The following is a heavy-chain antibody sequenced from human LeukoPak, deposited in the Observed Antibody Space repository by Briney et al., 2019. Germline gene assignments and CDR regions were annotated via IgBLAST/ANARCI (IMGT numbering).Heavy chain of an antibody. V-gene: IGHV1-46*01. D-gene: IGHD1-26*01. CDR1: GYTFTSYY. Sequence: ASVKVSCKASGYTFTSYYMHWVRQASGQGLEWMGVMNPSGGGTTYAQKFQGRVTMTRDMSTSTVYMELSSLRSEDTAMYYCARSPPRYYYFDYWGQGTLVTVSS. CDR2: MNPSGGGT. CDR3: ARSPPRYYYFDY. J-gene: IGHJ4*02.